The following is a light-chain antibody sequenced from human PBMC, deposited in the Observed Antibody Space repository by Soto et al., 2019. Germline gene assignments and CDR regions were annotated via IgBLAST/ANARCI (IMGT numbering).Light chain of an antibody. CDR3: VSYRDNYALV. J-gene: IGLJ1*01. Sequence: HSVLAQPASASGSRGQSIIISCVGRNTDVGQDKSVSWYQQAPGKAPKPLSLEVTNRPSGVSNRFSVSWAGNTAALTISGLQPDDEGDYFCVSYRDNYALVFRPGTKVPV. V-gene: IGLV2-14*01. CDR1: NTDVGQDKS. CDR2: EVT.